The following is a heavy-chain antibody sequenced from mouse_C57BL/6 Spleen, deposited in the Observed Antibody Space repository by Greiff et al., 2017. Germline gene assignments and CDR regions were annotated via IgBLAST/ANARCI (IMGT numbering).Heavy chain of an antibody. CDR1: GFTFSDYG. Sequence: EVQLVESGGGLVQPGGSLKLSCAASGFTFSDYGMAWVRQAPRKGPEWVAFISNLAYSIYYADTVTGRFTISRENAKNTLYLELSRLRSEDTAMYYCARPRAYYSNGGFAYWGQGTLVTVSA. D-gene: IGHD2-5*01. CDR2: ISNLAYSI. V-gene: IGHV5-15*01. J-gene: IGHJ3*01. CDR3: ARPRAYYSNGGFAY.